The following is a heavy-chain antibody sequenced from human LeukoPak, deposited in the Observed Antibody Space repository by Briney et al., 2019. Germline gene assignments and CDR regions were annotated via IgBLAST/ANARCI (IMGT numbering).Heavy chain of an antibody. CDR3: ARGRWDFDY. Sequence: ASVKVSCKASGGTFSSYAISWARQAPGQGLEWMGWINTNTGNPTYAQGFTGRFVFSVDTSVSTAYLQISGLKAEDTAVYYCARGRWDFDYWGQGTLVTVSS. V-gene: IGHV7-4-1*02. D-gene: IGHD4-23*01. CDR2: INTNTGNP. CDR1: GGTFSSYA. J-gene: IGHJ4*02.